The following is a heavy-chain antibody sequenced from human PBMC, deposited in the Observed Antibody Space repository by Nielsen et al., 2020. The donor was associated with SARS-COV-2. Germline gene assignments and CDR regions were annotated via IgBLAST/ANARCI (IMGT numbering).Heavy chain of an antibody. D-gene: IGHD3-22*01. CDR2: ISGGDDST. J-gene: IGHJ4*02. V-gene: IGHV3-23*01. CDR1: GFTFNNYH. CDR3: AKHRWGHFYDSIDY. Sequence: GESLKISCAASGFTFNNYHMSWVRQAPEKGLEWVSSISGGDDSTYYADSVKGRFTTSRDNSKNTLYLQMDSLRAEDTAVYYCAKHRWGHFYDSIDYWGQGNLVTVSS.